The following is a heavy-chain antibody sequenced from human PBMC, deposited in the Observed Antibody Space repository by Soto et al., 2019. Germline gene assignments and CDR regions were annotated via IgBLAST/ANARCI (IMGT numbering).Heavy chain of an antibody. D-gene: IGHD3-10*01. V-gene: IGHV3-23*01. J-gene: IGHJ6*02. CDR2: ISGSGGST. CDR1: GFTFSSYA. CDR3: LQSGGDFGGMDV. Sequence: EVQLLESGGGLVQPGGSLRLSCAASGFTFSSYAMSWVRQAPGKGLEWVSAISGSGGSTYYADYVMGRFTISRDNSKNTLYLQMNSLRAEDTAVYYCLQSGGDFGGMDVWGQGTTVTVSS.